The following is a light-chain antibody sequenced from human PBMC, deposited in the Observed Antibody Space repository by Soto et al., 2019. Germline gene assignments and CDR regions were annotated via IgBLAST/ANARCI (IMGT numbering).Light chain of an antibody. Sequence: DIQVTQSPSSLSASVGDRVTITCRASQSISHYLNWYQHKAGKAPRLLIYAASNLQSGVPSRFSGIRAGTDFTLTISRLQPEDFASYYCQQTYSDLWTFGQGTKVEIK. V-gene: IGKV1-39*01. CDR1: QSISHY. J-gene: IGKJ1*01. CDR3: QQTYSDLWT. CDR2: AAS.